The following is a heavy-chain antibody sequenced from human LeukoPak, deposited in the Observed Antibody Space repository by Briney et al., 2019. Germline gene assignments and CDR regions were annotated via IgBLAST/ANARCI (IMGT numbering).Heavy chain of an antibody. CDR1: GFTFSSYE. Sequence: GGSLRLSCEASGFTFSSYEMNWVRQAPGKGLEWVSYISGSGSTMYYADSVKGRFTISRDNAKNSLFLQMNSLRAEDTAVYYCATVGPGGSGYTFDSWGQGTLATVSS. CDR3: ATVGPGGSGYTFDS. J-gene: IGHJ4*02. D-gene: IGHD3-22*01. V-gene: IGHV3-48*03. CDR2: ISGSGSTM.